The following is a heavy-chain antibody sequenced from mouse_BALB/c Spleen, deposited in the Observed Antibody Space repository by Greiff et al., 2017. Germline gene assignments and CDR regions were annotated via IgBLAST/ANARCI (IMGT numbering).Heavy chain of an antibody. Sequence: QVHVKQSGAELVKPGASVKLSCKASGYTFTSYYMYWVKQRPGQGLEWIGEINPSNGGTNFNEKFKSKATLTVDKSSSTAYMQLSSLTSEDSAVYYCTRMVGNYGGMDYWGQGTSVTVSS. CDR1: GYTFTSYY. D-gene: IGHD2-1*01. V-gene: IGHV1S81*02. CDR3: TRMVGNYGGMDY. CDR2: INPSNGGT. J-gene: IGHJ4*01.